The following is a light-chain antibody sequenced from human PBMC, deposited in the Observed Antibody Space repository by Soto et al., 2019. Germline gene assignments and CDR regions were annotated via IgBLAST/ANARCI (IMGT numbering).Light chain of an antibody. J-gene: IGLJ2*01. CDR3: LLSYNAARV. CDR2: DTS. Sequence: QTVVTQEPSLTVSPGGTVTLTCGSSTGAVTSNHHPYWFQQKAGQAPRTLIYDTSNKHSWTPARFSGSLLGDKAALTLSGAQPEDDAQYYCLLSYNAARVFGGGTKLTVL. CDR1: TGAVTSNHH. V-gene: IGLV7-46*01.